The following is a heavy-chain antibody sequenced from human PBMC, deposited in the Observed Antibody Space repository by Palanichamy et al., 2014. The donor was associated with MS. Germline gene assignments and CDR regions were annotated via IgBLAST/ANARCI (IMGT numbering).Heavy chain of an antibody. J-gene: IGHJ3*02. CDR3: ARDQSYSFDI. CDR1: GFTFSNYW. CDR2: INPDGSST. Sequence: EVQLVESGGGLVQPGGSLRLSCAASGFTFSNYWIHWVRRAPGEGLVWVSRINPDGSSTNYADSVKGRFTISRDNAKNTLYLQMNSLRTEDTAVYYCARDQSYSFDIWGQGTMVTVSS. V-gene: IGHV3-74*01. D-gene: IGHD2-21*01.